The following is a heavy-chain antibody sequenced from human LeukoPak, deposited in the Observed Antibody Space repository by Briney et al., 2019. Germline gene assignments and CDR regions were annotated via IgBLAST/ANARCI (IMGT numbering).Heavy chain of an antibody. CDR2: SYYRSKLYH. Sequence: PSQTLSLTCAISGDIVSINSAAWNWIRQSPSRGLERLERSYYRSKLYHDYAVPVKSRITINPDTSTNQFSLQLNSVTPEDTAVYYCATQLIIKSGGLDVWGQGTMVTVSS. CDR3: ATQLIIKSGGLDV. D-gene: IGHD3-9*01. CDR1: GDIVSINSAA. J-gene: IGHJ6*02. V-gene: IGHV6-1*01.